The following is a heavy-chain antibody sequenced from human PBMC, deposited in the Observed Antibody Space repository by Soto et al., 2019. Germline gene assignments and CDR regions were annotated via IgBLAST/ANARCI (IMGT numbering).Heavy chain of an antibody. Sequence: EVQLVESGGGLVQPGRSLRLSCAASGFSFDDYAMHWVRQAPGKGLEWVSGISWNSGSIGYADSVKGRFTISRDNAKNPLYLQMNSLRAEDTALYYCAKESGGSTASSPHYFYYMDVWGKGTTVTVSS. D-gene: IGHD2-15*01. CDR3: AKESGGSTASSPHYFYYMDV. J-gene: IGHJ6*03. CDR2: ISWNSGSI. V-gene: IGHV3-9*01. CDR1: GFSFDDYA.